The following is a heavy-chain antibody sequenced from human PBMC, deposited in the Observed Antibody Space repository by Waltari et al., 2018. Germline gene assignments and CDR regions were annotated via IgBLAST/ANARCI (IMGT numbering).Heavy chain of an antibody. CDR1: GGSFSGYY. CDR2: INHSGST. J-gene: IGHJ4*02. Sequence: QVQLQQRGAGLLKPSETLSLTCAVYGGSFSGYYWSWIRQPPGKGLEWIGEINHSGSTNDNPSLKSRVTISVDTSKNQFSLKLSSVTAADTAVYYCARHRGHNDYWGQGTLVTVSS. V-gene: IGHV4-34*01. CDR3: ARHRGHNDY.